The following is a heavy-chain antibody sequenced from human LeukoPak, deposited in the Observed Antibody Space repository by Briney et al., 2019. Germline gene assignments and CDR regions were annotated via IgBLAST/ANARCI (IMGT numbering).Heavy chain of an antibody. CDR3: AREPLIVVVPAAPYYYYYMDV. Sequence: SETLSLTCTVSGGSISSSSYYWSWIRQPPGKGLEWIGYIYHSGSTYYNPSLKSRVTISVDRSKNQFSLKLSSVTAADTAVYYCAREPLIVVVPAAPYYYYYMDVWGKGTTVTVSS. D-gene: IGHD2-2*01. CDR1: GGSISSSSYY. CDR2: IYHSGST. J-gene: IGHJ6*03. V-gene: IGHV4-30-2*01.